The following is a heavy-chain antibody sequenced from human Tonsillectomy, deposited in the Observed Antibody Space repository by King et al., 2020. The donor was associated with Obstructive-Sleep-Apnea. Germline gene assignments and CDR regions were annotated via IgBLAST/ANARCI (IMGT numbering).Heavy chain of an antibody. CDR1: GFTFSSYG. CDR2: ISYDGSNK. V-gene: IGHV3-30*18. Sequence: VQLVESGGGVDQPGRSLRLSCAASGFTFSSYGMHWVRQAPGKGLEWLSVISYDGSNKYYADSVKGRFTISRDNSKNTLYLQMTSLRAEDTAVYYCAKGVQVAARPRIDYWGQGTLVTVSS. D-gene: IGHD6-6*01. CDR3: AKGVQVAARPRIDY. J-gene: IGHJ4*02.